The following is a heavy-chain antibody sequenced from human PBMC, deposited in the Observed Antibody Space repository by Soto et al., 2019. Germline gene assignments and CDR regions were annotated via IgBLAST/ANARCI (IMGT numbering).Heavy chain of an antibody. CDR3: ARLRPYSSGWYEGYFDY. V-gene: IGHV1-69*01. D-gene: IGHD6-19*01. CDR1: GGTFSSYA. CDR2: IIPIFGTA. Sequence: QVQLVQSGAEVKKPGSSVKVSCKASGGTFSSYAISWVRQAPGQGLEWLGGIIPIFGTANYAQKFQGRVTITADESTSTAYMELSSLRSEDTAVYYCARLRPYSSGWYEGYFDYWGQGTLVTVSS. J-gene: IGHJ4*02.